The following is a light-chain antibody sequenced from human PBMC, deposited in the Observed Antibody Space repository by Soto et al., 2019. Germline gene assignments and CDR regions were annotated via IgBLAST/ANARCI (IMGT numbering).Light chain of an antibody. Sequence: EIVMTQSPATLSVSPGERATLSCRATESVSSSLAWYQQKPGRPPTLLIYDASTRAADVPARFRGSGSGKEFTLTISSLQSEDFAVYYCQHYSNWPLTFGGGTKVEIK. V-gene: IGKV3-15*01. CDR3: QHYSNWPLT. CDR1: ESVSSS. J-gene: IGKJ4*01. CDR2: DAS.